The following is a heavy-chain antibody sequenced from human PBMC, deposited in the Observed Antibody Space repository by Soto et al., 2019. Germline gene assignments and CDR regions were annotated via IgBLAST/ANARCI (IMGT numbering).Heavy chain of an antibody. D-gene: IGHD4-17*01. J-gene: IGHJ4*02. CDR1: GGSISSSSYY. CDR3: ARHGRDGDYAVDY. Sequence: KPXETLSLTCPVSGGSISSSSYYGGWIRQPPGKGLEWIGSIYYSGSTYYNPSLKSRVTISVDTSKNQFSLKLSSVTAAGTAVYYCARHGRDGDYAVDYWGQGTLVTVYS. V-gene: IGHV4-39*01. CDR2: IYYSGST.